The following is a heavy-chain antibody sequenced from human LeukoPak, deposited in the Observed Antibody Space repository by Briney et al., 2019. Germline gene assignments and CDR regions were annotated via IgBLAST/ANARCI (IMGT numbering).Heavy chain of an antibody. D-gene: IGHD1-1*01. CDR3: ATRLEPLDY. Sequence: ASETLSLTCTVSGGSISSGSYYWSWIRQPPGKGLEWIGTLYHSDTTYYNPSLKSRVTISVDTSQNQFSLKLSSVTAADTAVYYCATRLEPLDYWGQGTLVTVSS. J-gene: IGHJ4*02. CDR1: GGSISSGSYY. CDR2: LYHSDTT. V-gene: IGHV4-39*07.